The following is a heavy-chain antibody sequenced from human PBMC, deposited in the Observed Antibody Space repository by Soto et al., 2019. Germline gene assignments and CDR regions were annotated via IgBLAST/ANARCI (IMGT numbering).Heavy chain of an antibody. D-gene: IGHD6-13*01. CDR3: ARAGIAAAGTSQDAFDI. CDR1: GGTFSSYA. V-gene: IGHV1-69*13. J-gene: IGHJ3*02. CDR2: IIPIFGTA. Sequence: SVKVSCKASGGTFSSYAISWVRQAPGQGLEWMGGIIPIFGTANYAQKFQGRVTITADESTSTAYMELSSLRSEDTAVYFCARAGIAAAGTSQDAFDIWGQGTMVTVSS.